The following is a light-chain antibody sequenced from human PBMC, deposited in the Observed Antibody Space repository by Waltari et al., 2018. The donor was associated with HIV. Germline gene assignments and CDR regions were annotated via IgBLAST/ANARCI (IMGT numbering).Light chain of an antibody. CDR2: DNN. CDR3: GTWDRSLSAAV. J-gene: IGLJ3*02. Sequence: QSVLTQPPSVSAAPGQKVTISCSGSTSNIGKDYLSWYQHVPGAAPRLLIYDNNKRPSGIPDRFSGSRSGTSATLGITGLQTGDEAHYYCGTWDRSLSAAVFGGGTKLTVL. CDR1: TSNIGKDY. V-gene: IGLV1-51*01.